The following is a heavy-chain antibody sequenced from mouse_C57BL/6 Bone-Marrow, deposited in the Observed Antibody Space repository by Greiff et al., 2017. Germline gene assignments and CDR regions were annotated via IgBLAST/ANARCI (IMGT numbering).Heavy chain of an antibody. D-gene: IGHD1-1*01. J-gene: IGHJ2*01. V-gene: IGHV1-50*01. CDR3: ARNYYGSSYFDY. CDR2: IDPSDSYT. Sequence: QVQLQQPGAELVKPGASVKLSCKASGYTFTSYWMQWVKQRPGQGLEWIGEIDPSDSYTNYNQKFKGKATLTVDTSSSTADMQLSSLTSEDSAVYYCARNYYGSSYFDYWGQGTTLTDSS. CDR1: GYTFTSYW.